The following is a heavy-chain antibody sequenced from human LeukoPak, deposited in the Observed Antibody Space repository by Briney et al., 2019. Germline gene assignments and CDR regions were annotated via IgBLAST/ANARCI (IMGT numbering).Heavy chain of an antibody. CDR3: ARDSSYYYYYGIDV. J-gene: IGHJ6*02. CDR2: IKQDGSEK. Sequence: GGSLRLSCAASGFTFSGYWMSWVRQAPGKGLEWVANIKQDGSEKYYVDSVKGRITISRDNAKNSLYLQMNSLRAEDTAVYYCARDSSYYYYYGIDVWGQGTTVTVSS. V-gene: IGHV3-7*01. CDR1: GFTFSGYW.